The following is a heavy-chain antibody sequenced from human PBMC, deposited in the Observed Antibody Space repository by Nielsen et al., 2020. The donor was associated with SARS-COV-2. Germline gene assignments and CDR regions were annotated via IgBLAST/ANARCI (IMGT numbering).Heavy chain of an antibody. Sequence: GGSLRLSCAASGFTFSSYDMHWVRQATGKGLEWVSAIGTAGDTYYPGSVKGRFTISRENAKNSLYLQMNSLRAGDTAVYYCARGGAAAGFYYYYGMDVWGQGTTVTVSS. D-gene: IGHD6-13*01. CDR1: GFTFSSYD. CDR2: IGTAGDT. J-gene: IGHJ6*02. V-gene: IGHV3-13*01. CDR3: ARGGAAAGFYYYYGMDV.